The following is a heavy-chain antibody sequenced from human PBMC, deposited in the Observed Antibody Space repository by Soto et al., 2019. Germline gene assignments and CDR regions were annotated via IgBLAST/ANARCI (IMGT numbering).Heavy chain of an antibody. Sequence: ASVKVSCKASGYTFTSYGISWVRQAPGQGLEWMGWISAYNGNTNYAQKLQGRVTMTTDTSTSTAYMELRSLRSDDTAVYYCARGYDILTGYLDRRDTTLYYGMDVWGQGTTVTVSS. CDR3: ARGYDILTGYLDRRDTTLYYGMDV. CDR1: GYTFTSYG. V-gene: IGHV1-18*01. CDR2: ISAYNGNT. J-gene: IGHJ6*02. D-gene: IGHD3-9*01.